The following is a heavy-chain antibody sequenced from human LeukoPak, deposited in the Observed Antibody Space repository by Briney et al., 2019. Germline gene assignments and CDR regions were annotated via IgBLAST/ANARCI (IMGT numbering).Heavy chain of an antibody. V-gene: IGHV5-51*01. CDR1: GYNVNDYW. CDR3: ALSVEMATKLAFDI. Sequence: GEALELSWQGSGYNVNDYWIGWVRQMPGKGLGWIGAIYPGDSGNKYRPSFQGQVTLSADNSSSTVYLQWSRPKASDTAMYYCALSVEMATKLAFDIWGQGTMVTVSS. CDR2: IYPGDSGN. D-gene: IGHD5-24*01. J-gene: IGHJ3*02.